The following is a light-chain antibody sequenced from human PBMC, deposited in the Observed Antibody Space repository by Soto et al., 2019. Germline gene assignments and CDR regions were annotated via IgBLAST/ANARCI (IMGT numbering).Light chain of an antibody. Sequence: EIVLTQSPGTLSLSPGERATLSCRASQSVSSSYLAWYQQKPGKAPRLLIYGTSSRATAIPDRFSGSGSGTDFTLTISRLEPEDFAVYYCQQYGSSSWTFGQGTK. CDR2: GTS. CDR1: QSVSSSY. J-gene: IGKJ1*01. CDR3: QQYGSSSWT. V-gene: IGKV3-20*01.